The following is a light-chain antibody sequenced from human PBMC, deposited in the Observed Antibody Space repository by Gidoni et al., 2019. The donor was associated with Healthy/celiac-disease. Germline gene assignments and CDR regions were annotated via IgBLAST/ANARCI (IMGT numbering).Light chain of an antibody. Sequence: QSALTQPASVSGSPGQSITISCTGTSSGVGGYNYVPWYQQHPGKAPKLMIYDVSNRPSGVSNRFSGSKSGNTASLTISGLQAEDEADYYCSSYTSSSTWVFGGGTKLTVL. CDR2: DVS. V-gene: IGLV2-14*01. J-gene: IGLJ3*02. CDR1: SSGVGGYNY. CDR3: SSYTSSSTWV.